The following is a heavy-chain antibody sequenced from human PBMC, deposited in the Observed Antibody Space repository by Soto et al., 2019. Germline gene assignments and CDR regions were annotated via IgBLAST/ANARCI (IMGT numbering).Heavy chain of an antibody. J-gene: IGHJ4*02. CDR1: GGSISSSSYY. V-gene: IGHV4-39*01. Sequence: ASETLSLTCTVSGGSISSSSYYWGWIRQPPGKGLEWIGSIYYSGSTYYNPSLKSRVTISVDTSKNQFSLKLSSVTAADTAVYYCARLRKDGYSSRVYYFDYWGQGTLVTVSS. D-gene: IGHD6-13*01. CDR3: ARLRKDGYSSRVYYFDY. CDR2: IYYSGST.